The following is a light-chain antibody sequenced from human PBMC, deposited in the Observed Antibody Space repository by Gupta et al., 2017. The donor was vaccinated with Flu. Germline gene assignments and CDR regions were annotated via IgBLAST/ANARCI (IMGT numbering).Light chain of an antibody. CDR2: WAS. CDR3: QQYYSVPPNT. V-gene: IGKV4-1*01. J-gene: IGKJ5*01. CDR1: QSVLYSSNNKNY. Sequence: DIVMTQSPDSLAVSLGERATINCKSSQSVLYSSNNKNYLAWYQQRPGQPPKLLISWASTRESGVPDRFSGSGSGTDFTLTISSLHADDVAIYYCQQYYSVPPNTFGQGTRLEIK.